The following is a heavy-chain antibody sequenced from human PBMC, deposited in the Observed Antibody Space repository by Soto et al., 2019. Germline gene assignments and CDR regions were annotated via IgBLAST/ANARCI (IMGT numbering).Heavy chain of an antibody. D-gene: IGHD1-26*01. V-gene: IGHV1-46*03. J-gene: IGHJ4*02. CDR2: INPSGGST. CDR1: GYTFTSPY. CDR3: ASRVGGRQYYFDF. Sequence: ASVKLSCKASGYTFTSPYMHWVRQAPGQGLEWMGIINPSGGSTSYAQKFQGRVTMTRDTSTSTVYMELSSLRSEDTAMYYCASRVGGRQYYFDFWGQGTLVTVSS.